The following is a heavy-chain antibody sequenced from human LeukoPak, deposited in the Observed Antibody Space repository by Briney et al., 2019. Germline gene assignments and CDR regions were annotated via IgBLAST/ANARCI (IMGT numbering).Heavy chain of an antibody. J-gene: IGHJ4*02. CDR1: GGTFSSYA. Sequence: KISCKASGGTFSSYAISWVRQAPGQGLEWMGGIIPIFGTANYAQKFQGRVTITAGESTSTAYMELSSLRSEDTAVYYCARVTGYYDILTGYYPPWGYFDYWGQGTLVTVSS. CDR3: ARVTGYYDILTGYYPPWGYFDY. D-gene: IGHD3-9*01. V-gene: IGHV1-69*01. CDR2: IIPIFGTA.